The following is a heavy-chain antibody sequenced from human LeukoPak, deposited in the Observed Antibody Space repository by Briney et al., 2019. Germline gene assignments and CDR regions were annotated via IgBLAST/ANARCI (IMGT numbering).Heavy chain of an antibody. CDR3: ARDRTTGSSGYYPIDY. D-gene: IGHD3-22*01. CDR1: RFTFSSYS. J-gene: IGHJ4*02. V-gene: IGHV3-21*01. Sequence: GGSLRLSCAASRFTFSSYSMNWVRQAPGKGLESVSSIGSSSGYIYYADSVKGRFTISRDNAKNSLYLQMNSLRAEDTAVYYCARDRTTGSSGYYPIDYWGQGTLVTVSS. CDR2: IGSSSGYI.